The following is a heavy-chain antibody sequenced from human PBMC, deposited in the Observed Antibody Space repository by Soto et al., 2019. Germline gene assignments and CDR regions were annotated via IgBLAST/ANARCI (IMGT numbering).Heavy chain of an antibody. J-gene: IGHJ6*02. CDR1: GFTFSSYP. CDR2: ISFDGSKK. CDR3: ARLPRPLVAGLYLYPVDGREPVSDADV. V-gene: IGHV3-30-3*01. D-gene: IGHD6-19*01. Sequence: ESGGGVVQPGRSLRLSCAASGFTFSSYPMHWVRQAPGKGLEWVAVISFDGSKKYYADSVKGRFFISNDNSKNMLSLQMVSLTGAHAAGYYCARLPRPLVAGLYLYPVDGREPVSDADVWGQGTAVTVSS.